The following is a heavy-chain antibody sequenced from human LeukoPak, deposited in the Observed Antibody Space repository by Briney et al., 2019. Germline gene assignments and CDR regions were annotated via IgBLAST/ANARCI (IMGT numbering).Heavy chain of an antibody. J-gene: IGHJ4*02. CDR3: VRDRDYYAIDY. Sequence: GGSLRLSCAVSGFTFVSHAMNWVRQAPGKGLEWISFINHYGTIVYYADSVKGRFTISRDNARNSVSLHMSSLTAEDTALYYCVRDRDYYAIDYWGQGTLVTVSS. CDR2: INHYGTIV. D-gene: IGHD3-22*01. CDR1: GFTFVSHA. V-gene: IGHV3-48*04.